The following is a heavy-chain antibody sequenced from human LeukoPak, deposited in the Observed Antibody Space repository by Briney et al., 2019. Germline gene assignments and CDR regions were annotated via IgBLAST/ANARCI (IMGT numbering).Heavy chain of an antibody. J-gene: IGHJ6*03. V-gene: IGHV3-48*01. D-gene: IGHD4-17*01. CDR1: GFTFSTYA. Sequence: PGGSLRLSCAASGFTFSTYAMNWVRQAPGKGLEWVSFIDSGSSIIHYADSVKGRFTISRDNSKNTLYLQMNSLRAEDTAVYYCAKDDYGSYYYYIDVWGKGTTVTVSS. CDR3: AKDDYGSYYYYIDV. CDR2: IDSGSSII.